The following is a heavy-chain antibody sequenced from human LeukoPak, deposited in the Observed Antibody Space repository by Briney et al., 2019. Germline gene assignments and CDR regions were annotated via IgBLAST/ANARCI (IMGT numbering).Heavy chain of an antibody. CDR2: ISTSGGNT. J-gene: IGHJ3*02. Sequence: GGSLRLSCAASGFTFSTYAVNWVRQAPGKGLEWVSAISTSGGNTYYADSVKGRFTISRDNSKNTLYLQMNSLRAEDTAVYYCAKDFYGGSSGAFDIWGQGTMVTVSS. CDR3: AKDFYGGSSGAFDI. D-gene: IGHD4-23*01. V-gene: IGHV3-23*01. CDR1: GFTFSTYA.